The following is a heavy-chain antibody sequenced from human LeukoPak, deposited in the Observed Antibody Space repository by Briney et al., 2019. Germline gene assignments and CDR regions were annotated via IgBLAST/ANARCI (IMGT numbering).Heavy chain of an antibody. Sequence: GGSLRLSCAASGFAFSDWYMTWIRQAPGKGLEWLSYITGSGENVYYADSVKGRFTVFRDNAKKSLYLQMNSLRLEDTAVYYCARDHTWGFDYWGQGALVTVST. V-gene: IGHV3-11*01. CDR1: GFAFSDWY. CDR2: ITGSGENV. D-gene: IGHD3-16*01. CDR3: ARDHTWGFDY. J-gene: IGHJ4*02.